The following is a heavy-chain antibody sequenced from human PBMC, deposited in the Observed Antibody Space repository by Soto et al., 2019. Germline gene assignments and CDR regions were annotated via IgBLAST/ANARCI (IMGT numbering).Heavy chain of an antibody. V-gene: IGHV1-8*01. Sequence: QVQLVQSGAEVKKPGASVKVSCKASGYTFTSYDINWVRQATGQGLEWMGWMNPNSGNTGYAQKFQGRVTMTRNTSISTAYMELSSLRSEDTAVYYCARGGYDILTGYYNYYGMDVWGQGTTVTVSS. CDR1: GYTFTSYD. CDR3: ARGGYDILTGYYNYYGMDV. J-gene: IGHJ6*02. D-gene: IGHD3-9*01. CDR2: MNPNSGNT.